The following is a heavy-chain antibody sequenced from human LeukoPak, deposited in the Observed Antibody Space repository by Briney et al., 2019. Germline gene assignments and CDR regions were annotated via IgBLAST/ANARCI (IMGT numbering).Heavy chain of an antibody. CDR3: ARDSPRLSY. Sequence: GGSLRLSCEASGFIFSSYMNWVRQAPGKGLEWISKINSGSTTIYYKDSVRGRFTISRDNAKNSLSLQMNNLRVEDTAVYYCARDSPRLSYWGQGTLVTVSS. CDR2: INSGSTTI. V-gene: IGHV3-48*01. CDR1: GFIFSSY. J-gene: IGHJ4*02.